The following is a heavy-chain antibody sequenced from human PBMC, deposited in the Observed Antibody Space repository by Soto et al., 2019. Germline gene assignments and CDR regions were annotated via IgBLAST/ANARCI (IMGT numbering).Heavy chain of an antibody. CDR2: IGYGGSKK. D-gene: IGHD3-10*01. CDR3: VRDRSISYGSGLYYYNMDV. Sequence: QVQLVESGGGVVQPGRSLRLSCAAPGFTFSNYGMHWVRQAPGKGLEWVAVIGYGGSKKNYADSAEGRFTISRDNSKNTLYLQMYSLRVEDTAVYYCVRDRSISYGSGLYYYNMDVWGQGTTVTVSS. V-gene: IGHV3-33*01. CDR1: GFTFSNYG. J-gene: IGHJ6*02.